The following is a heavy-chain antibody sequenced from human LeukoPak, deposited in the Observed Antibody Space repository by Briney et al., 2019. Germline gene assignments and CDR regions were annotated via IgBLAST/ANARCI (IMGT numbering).Heavy chain of an antibody. CDR3: AREPPGTIYDY. Sequence: GRSLRLSCAASGFTFSSYAMHWVRQAPGKGLEWVAVISYDGSNKYYADSVKGRFTISRDNSKNTLYLQMNSLRAEDTAVYYCAREPPGTIYDYWGQGTLVTVSS. CDR2: ISYDGSNK. CDR1: GFTFSSYA. V-gene: IGHV3-30-3*01. D-gene: IGHD3-10*01. J-gene: IGHJ4*02.